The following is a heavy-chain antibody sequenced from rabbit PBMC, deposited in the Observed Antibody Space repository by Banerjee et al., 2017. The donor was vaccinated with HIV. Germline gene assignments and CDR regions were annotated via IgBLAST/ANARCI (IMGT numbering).Heavy chain of an antibody. CDR1: GFTFSSSYW. J-gene: IGHJ4*01. Sequence: QDQLEESGGDLVKPEGSLTLTCTASGFTFSSSYWMCWVRQAPGKGLEWIACIKVGNSGYTYYASWAKGRFTISKTSSTTVTLQMTSLTAADTATYFCARGDYVGHGYDLWGQGTLVTVS. CDR2: IKVGNSGYT. D-gene: IGHD6-1*01. V-gene: IGHV1S45*01. CDR3: ARGDYVGHGYDL.